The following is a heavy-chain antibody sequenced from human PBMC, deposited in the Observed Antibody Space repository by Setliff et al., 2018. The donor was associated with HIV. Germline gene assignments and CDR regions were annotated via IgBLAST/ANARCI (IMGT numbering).Heavy chain of an antibody. Sequence: GGSLRLSCTPSGFTFGDYAMNWVRQAPGKGLEWVGFIRTKAYGGTTEYAASVKGRFTISRDDSKSIAYLQMNSLKTEDTAVYYCTRDKSNWIDPWGQGTLVTVSS. V-gene: IGHV3-49*04. CDR3: TRDKSNWIDP. J-gene: IGHJ5*02. CDR1: GFTFGDYA. CDR2: IRTKAYGGTT.